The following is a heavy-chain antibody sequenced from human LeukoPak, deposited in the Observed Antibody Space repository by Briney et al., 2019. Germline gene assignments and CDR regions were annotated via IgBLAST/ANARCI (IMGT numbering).Heavy chain of an antibody. CDR2: NSYSGST. D-gene: IGHD3-10*01. J-gene: IGHJ4*02. CDR1: GGSISSYY. V-gene: IGHV4-59*01. CDR3: ARGEPYYYGSGTLVDYFDY. Sequence: SETLSLSCTVSGGSISSYYWSWIRQPPGKGLEWIGYNSYSGSTNYNPSLKSRVTISVDTSKNQFSLKLNSVTAADTAVYYCARGEPYYYGSGTLVDYFDYWGQGTLVTVSS.